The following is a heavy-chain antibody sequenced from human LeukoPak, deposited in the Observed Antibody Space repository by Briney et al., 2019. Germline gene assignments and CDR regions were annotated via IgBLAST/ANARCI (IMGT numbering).Heavy chain of an antibody. Sequence: KPSETLSLTCTVSGGSISSSSYYWGWIRQPPGKGLEWIGSIYYSGSTYYNPSLKSRVTISVDTSKNQFSLKLSSVTAADTAVYYCAKVWEPDWYFDLWGRGTLVTVSS. CDR1: GGSISSSSYY. J-gene: IGHJ2*01. D-gene: IGHD1-14*01. CDR2: IYYSGST. CDR3: AKVWEPDWYFDL. V-gene: IGHV4-39*07.